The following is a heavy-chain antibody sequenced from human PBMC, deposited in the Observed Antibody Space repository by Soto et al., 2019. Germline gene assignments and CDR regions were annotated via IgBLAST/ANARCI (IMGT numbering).Heavy chain of an antibody. J-gene: IGHJ6*02. CDR2: IHHSGSI. CDR3: AREDDGGDSLDV. CDR1: GDSISSDYYH. Sequence: SETLSLPCTLSGDSISSDYYHWTWIPQSPGKGLEWIEYIHHSGSILYNQTLKSRVTISVDTSKNQSALHLTSVTAAYMVVYFCAREDDGGDSLDVWGQGTTVTGPS. V-gene: IGHV4-30-4*08. D-gene: IGHD2-21*02.